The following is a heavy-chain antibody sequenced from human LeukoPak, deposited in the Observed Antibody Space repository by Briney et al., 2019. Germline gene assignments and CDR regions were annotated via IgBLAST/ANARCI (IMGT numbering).Heavy chain of an antibody. V-gene: IGHV3-74*01. CDR1: GFTFSSYA. J-gene: IGHJ4*02. CDR3: ATEYYDFWSGYYNKGDY. D-gene: IGHD3-3*01. Sequence: PGGSLRLSCAASGFTFSSYAMSWVRQAPGKGLVWVSRINSDGSSTNYADSVKGRFTISRDNAKNTLYLQMNSLRAEDTAVYFCATEYYDFWSGYYNKGDYWGQGTLVTVSS. CDR2: INSDGSST.